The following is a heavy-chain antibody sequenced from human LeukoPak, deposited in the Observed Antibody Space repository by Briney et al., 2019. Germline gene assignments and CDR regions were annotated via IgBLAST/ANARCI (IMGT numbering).Heavy chain of an antibody. CDR2: INHSGNS. J-gene: IGHJ4*02. CDR3: ARGLTH. Sequence: PSATLSLTCSVYGGSFSGYYWRWIRQPPGKGLEWIGEINHSGNSNYNPTLKSRVTISVDTSKNQFSLKLNSVTAADTGVYYCARGLTHWGQGTLVTVSS. CDR1: GGSFSGYY. V-gene: IGHV4-34*01.